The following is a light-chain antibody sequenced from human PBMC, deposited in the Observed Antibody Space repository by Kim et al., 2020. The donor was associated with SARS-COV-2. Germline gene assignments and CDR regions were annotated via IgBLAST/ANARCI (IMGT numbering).Light chain of an antibody. V-gene: IGLV4-69*01. CDR1: SGHSSYA. CDR3: QTWGTGIHWV. CDR2: LNSDGSH. J-gene: IGLJ3*02. Sequence: VNLTCTLSSGHSSYAIAWHQQQPEKGPRYLMKLNSDGSHSKGDGIPDRFSGSSSGAGRYLTISSLQSEDEADYYCQTWGTGIHWVFGGGTQLTVL.